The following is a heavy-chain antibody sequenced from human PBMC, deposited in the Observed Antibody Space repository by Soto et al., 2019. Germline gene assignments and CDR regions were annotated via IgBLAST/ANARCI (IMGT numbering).Heavy chain of an antibody. Sequence: XETLSLTCAVDGWSFSGYYWGWIRQPPGKGLEWIGEINHSGSTNYNPSLKSRVTISVDTSKNQFSLKLSSVTAADTAVYYCARGLEIFLYGMDVWGQGTTVTVSS. CDR1: GWSFSGYY. J-gene: IGHJ6*02. D-gene: IGHD1-1*01. V-gene: IGHV4-34*01. CDR3: ARGLEIFLYGMDV. CDR2: INHSGST.